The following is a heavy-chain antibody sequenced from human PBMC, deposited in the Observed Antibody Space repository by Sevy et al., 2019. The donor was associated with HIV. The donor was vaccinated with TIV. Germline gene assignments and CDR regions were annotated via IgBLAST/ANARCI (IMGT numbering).Heavy chain of an antibody. CDR1: GFSISNNY. CDR3: ARGYCGGGSCTAFDP. V-gene: IGHV3-53*01. Sequence: GESLKLSCAASGFSISNNYTAWVRQAPGKGLEWVSVMYSGGSPYYVDSVKGRFALSRDMSKNTVYLQMNSLRAEDTAVYYCARGYCGGGSCTAFDPWGQGTLVTVSS. D-gene: IGHD2-15*01. CDR2: MYSGGSP. J-gene: IGHJ5*02.